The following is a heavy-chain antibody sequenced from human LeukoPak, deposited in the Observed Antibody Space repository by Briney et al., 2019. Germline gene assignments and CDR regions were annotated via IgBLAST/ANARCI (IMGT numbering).Heavy chain of an antibody. Sequence: GGSLRLSCAASGLTFSSYDMTWVRQAPGRGLEWVSSIRPSGGSTYYADSVKGRFTISRDNSKNTLYLQMNSLRAEDTAVYYCAKGGAATTWDAFDIWGQGTMVTVSS. J-gene: IGHJ3*02. CDR1: GLTFSSYD. V-gene: IGHV3-23*01. CDR2: IRPSGGST. D-gene: IGHD1-26*01. CDR3: AKGGAATTWDAFDI.